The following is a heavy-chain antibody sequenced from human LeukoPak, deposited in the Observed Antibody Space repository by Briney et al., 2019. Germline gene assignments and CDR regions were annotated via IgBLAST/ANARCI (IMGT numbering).Heavy chain of an antibody. J-gene: IGHJ5*02. D-gene: IGHD6-13*01. CDR1: GYSFTSYW. CDR3: ARHASSWTYLNWFDP. CDR2: IYPGDSDT. V-gene: IGHV5-51*01. Sequence: GESLKISCKGSGYSFTSYWIGWVRQMPGKGLEWMGLIYPGDSDTRYSPSFQGQVTISADKSISTAYLQWSSLKASDTAMYYCARHASSWTYLNWFDPWGQGTLVTVSS.